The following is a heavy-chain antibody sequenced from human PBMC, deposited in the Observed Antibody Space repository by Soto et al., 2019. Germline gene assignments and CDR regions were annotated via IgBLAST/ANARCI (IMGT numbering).Heavy chain of an antibody. CDR2: ISGSGGST. CDR3: AKAVEDDFWSGYYGYYYYGMDV. CDR1: GFTFSSYA. V-gene: IGHV3-23*01. Sequence: EVQLLESGGGLVQPGGSLRLSCAASGFTFSSYAMSWVRQAPGKGLEWVSAISGSGGSTYYADSVKGRFTISRDNSKNTLYLQMNSLRAEDTAVYYCAKAVEDDFWSGYYGYYYYGMDVWGQGTTVTVSS. D-gene: IGHD3-3*01. J-gene: IGHJ6*02.